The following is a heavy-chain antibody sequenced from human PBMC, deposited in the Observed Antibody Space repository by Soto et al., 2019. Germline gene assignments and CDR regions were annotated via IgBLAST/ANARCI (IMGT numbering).Heavy chain of an antibody. CDR3: ARSPRYCSSTSCSYGMDV. CDR1: GYSFTSYW. Sequence: GESLKISCKGSGYSFTSYWISWVRQMPGKGLEWIGRIDPSDSYTNYSPSFQGHVTISADKSISTAYLQWSSLKASDTAMYYCARSPRYCSSTSCSYGMDVWGQGTTVTVSS. V-gene: IGHV5-10-1*01. D-gene: IGHD2-2*01. CDR2: IDPSDSYT. J-gene: IGHJ6*02.